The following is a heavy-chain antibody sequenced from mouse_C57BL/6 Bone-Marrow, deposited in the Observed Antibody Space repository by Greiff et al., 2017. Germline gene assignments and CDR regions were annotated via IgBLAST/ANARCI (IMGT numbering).Heavy chain of an antibody. Sequence: VQLQESGAELAKPGASVKLSCKASGYTFTSYWMHWVKQRSGQGLEWIGYINPSSGYTKYNPKFKDKATLPADKSSSTAYMQLSSLTYEDSAVKYCARSPRYYGNPPFDYWGQGTTLTVSS. CDR1: GYTFTSYW. CDR2: INPSSGYT. V-gene: IGHV1-7*01. CDR3: ARSPRYYGNPPFDY. D-gene: IGHD2-1*01. J-gene: IGHJ2*01.